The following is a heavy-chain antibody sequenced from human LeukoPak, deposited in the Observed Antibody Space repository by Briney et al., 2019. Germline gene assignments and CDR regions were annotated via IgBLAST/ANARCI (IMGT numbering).Heavy chain of an antibody. CDR3: AKEAEVWGGSSFDY. CDR1: GFTFSTYA. V-gene: IGHV3-30*02. Sequence: GGSLRLSCAASGFTFSTYAMHWVRQAPGKGLEWVAFIRYDGSNKYYADSVKGRFTISRDNSKNTLYLQMNSLRAEDTAVYYCAKEAEVWGGSSFDYWGQGTLVTVSS. D-gene: IGHD3-3*01. J-gene: IGHJ4*02. CDR2: IRYDGSNK.